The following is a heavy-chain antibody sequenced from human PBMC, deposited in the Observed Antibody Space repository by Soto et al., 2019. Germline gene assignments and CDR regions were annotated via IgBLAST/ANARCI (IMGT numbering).Heavy chain of an antibody. Sequence: SETLSLTCTVSGGSISSYYWSWIRQPPGKGLEWIGYIYYSGSTNYNPSLKSRVTIPVDTSKNQFSLKLSSVTAADTAVYYCARLVGSRYFFDFWGQGTLVTVSS. J-gene: IGHJ4*02. CDR3: ARLVGSRYFFDF. CDR2: IYYSGST. V-gene: IGHV4-59*08. D-gene: IGHD1-26*01. CDR1: GGSISSYY.